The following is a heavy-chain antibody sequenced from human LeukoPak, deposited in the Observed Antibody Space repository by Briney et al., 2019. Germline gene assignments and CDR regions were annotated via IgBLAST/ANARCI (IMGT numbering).Heavy chain of an antibody. Sequence: GASVKVSCKXSGGTFSSYAISWVRQAPGQGLEWMGRIIPIFGTANYAQKFQGRVTITTDESTSTAYMELSSLRSEDTAVYYCATPLGASDAFDIWGPGTMVTVSS. CDR3: ATPLGASDAFDI. D-gene: IGHD1-26*01. V-gene: IGHV1-69*05. J-gene: IGHJ3*02. CDR2: IIPIFGTA. CDR1: GGTFSSYA.